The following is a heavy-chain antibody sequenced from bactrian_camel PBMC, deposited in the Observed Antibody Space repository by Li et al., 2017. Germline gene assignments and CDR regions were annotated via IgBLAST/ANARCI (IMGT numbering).Heavy chain of an antibody. CDR3: ATSLDLPVVPDAESRY. Sequence: HVQLVESGGGLVQPGGSLRLSCAASGFTFSSASMNWVRQAPGKGLEWVSTIKSDGIDTAYTDSVKGRFTISRDDAKNSLKLQLNNLKSEDTALYYCATSLDLPVVPDAESRYRGQGTQVTVS. CDR2: IKSDGIDT. J-gene: IGHJ4*01. CDR1: GFTFSSAS. V-gene: IGHV3S6*01. D-gene: IGHD7*01.